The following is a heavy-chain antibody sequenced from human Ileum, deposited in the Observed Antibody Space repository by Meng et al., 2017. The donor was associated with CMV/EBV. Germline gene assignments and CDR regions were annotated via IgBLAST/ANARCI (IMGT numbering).Heavy chain of an antibody. CDR2: IKTKIDGGTT. CDR3: NTSMVRGVAPNWFR. Sequence: GGSLRLSCAASGFTFSNAWMSWVRQAPGKGLEWVGHIKTKIDGGTTDYAAPVKGRFTIARDDSRNTLELQMNSLETEVTAVYYCNTSMVRGVAPNWFRWGQGTMVTVSS. D-gene: IGHD3-10*01. V-gene: IGHV3-15*01. CDR1: GFTFSNAW. J-gene: IGHJ4*02.